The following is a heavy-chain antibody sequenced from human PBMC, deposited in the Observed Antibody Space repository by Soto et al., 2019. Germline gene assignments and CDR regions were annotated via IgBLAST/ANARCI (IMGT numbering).Heavy chain of an antibody. J-gene: IGHJ6*02. CDR3: ARMGTYGDSDYYYYGMDV. CDR2: ISAYNGNT. CDR1: GYTFTSYG. V-gene: IGHV1-18*04. D-gene: IGHD4-17*01. Sequence: ASVKVSCKASGYTFTSYGISWVRQAPGQGLEWMGWISAYNGNTNYAQKLQGRVTMTTDTSTSTAYMELRSLRSDDTAVYYCARMGTYGDSDYYYYGMDVWGQGTTVTVSS.